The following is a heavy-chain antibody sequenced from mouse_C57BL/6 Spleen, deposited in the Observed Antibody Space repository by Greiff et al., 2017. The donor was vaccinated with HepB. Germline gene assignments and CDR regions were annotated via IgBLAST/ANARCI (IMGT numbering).Heavy chain of an antibody. CDR1: GYAFSSSW. V-gene: IGHV1-82*01. CDR3: AREDGTVDYAMDY. Sequence: QVQLKQSGPELVKPGASVKISCKASGYAFSSSWMNWVKQRPGKGLEWIGRIYPGDGDTNYNGKFKGKATLTADKSSSTAYMQLSSLTSEDSAVYFCAREDGTVDYAMDYWGQGTSVTVSS. J-gene: IGHJ4*01. CDR2: IYPGDGDT. D-gene: IGHD1-1*01.